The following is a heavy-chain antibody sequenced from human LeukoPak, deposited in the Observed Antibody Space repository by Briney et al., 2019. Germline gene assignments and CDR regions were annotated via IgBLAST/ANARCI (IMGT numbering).Heavy chain of an antibody. CDR2: IYTSGST. CDR3: ARQAYCGGDCPVMYFDL. V-gene: IGHV4-61*02. D-gene: IGHD2-21*02. Sequence: PSETLSLTCTVSGGSISSGSYYWSWIRQPAGKGLEWIGRIYTSGSTNYNPSLKSRVTISVDTSKNQFSLKLSSATAADTAVYYCARQAYCGGDCPVMYFDLWGRGTLVTVSS. J-gene: IGHJ2*01. CDR1: GGSISSGSYY.